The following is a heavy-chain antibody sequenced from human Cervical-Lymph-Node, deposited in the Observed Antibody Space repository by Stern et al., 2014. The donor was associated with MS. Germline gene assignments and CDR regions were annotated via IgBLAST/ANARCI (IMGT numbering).Heavy chain of an antibody. CDR3: ARDKMHALDY. Sequence: QVQLVQSGTEVKKPGASLIVSCKASGYTFISYGISWVRQAPGQGLEWVGWISADSGTTKYAQKFRDRITLTRDTSTGTAYMELRTLRYEDPAVYYCARDKMHALDYWGQGTLVSVSS. J-gene: IGHJ4*02. V-gene: IGHV1-18*01. CDR2: ISADSGTT. D-gene: IGHD2-8*01. CDR1: GYTFISYG.